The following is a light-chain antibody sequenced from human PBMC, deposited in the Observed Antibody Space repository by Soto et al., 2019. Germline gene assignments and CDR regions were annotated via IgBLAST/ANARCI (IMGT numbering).Light chain of an antibody. Sequence: QSFLTHPASLSGSPGQSITISCSGTSSDVGTYKYVSWYQQHPGKAPKLMIYEVSYRPSVVSNRFSGSKSGNTASLTISGLQAEDEADYYCSSYTTTNSLVFGIGTKVTVL. CDR2: EVS. V-gene: IGLV2-14*01. CDR3: SSYTTTNSLV. CDR1: SSDVGTYKY. J-gene: IGLJ1*01.